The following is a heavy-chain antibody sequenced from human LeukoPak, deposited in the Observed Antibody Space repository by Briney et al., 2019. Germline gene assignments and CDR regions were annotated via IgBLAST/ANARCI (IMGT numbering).Heavy chain of an antibody. CDR3: XKHXGXFTXIVYYYYMDV. J-gene: IGHJ6*03. D-gene: IGHD3-16*02. V-gene: IGHV3-30*18. CDR1: GFTFSSYG. CDR2: ISYDGSNI. Sequence: PGGSLRXSCAASGFTFSSYGMHWVRQAPGKGLEWVAVISYDGSNIYYADSVKGRFTISRDNSKNTLYLQMNSLRAEDTAVYFCXKHXGXFTXIVYYYYMDVWGKGTTVTVSS.